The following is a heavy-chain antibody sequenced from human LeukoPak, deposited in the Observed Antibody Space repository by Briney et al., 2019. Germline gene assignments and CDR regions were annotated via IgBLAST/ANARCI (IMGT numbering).Heavy chain of an antibody. V-gene: IGHV3-23*01. CDR3: AKDPRGSSWYDY. D-gene: IGHD6-13*01. CDR1: GFTFSDYY. J-gene: IGHJ4*02. CDR2: ISGSGGST. Sequence: GGSPRLSCAASGFTFSDYYMSWIRQAPGEGLEWVSAISGSGGSTYYADSVKGRFTISRGNSKNTLYLQMNSLRAEDTAVYYCAKDPRGSSWYDYWGQGTLVTVSS.